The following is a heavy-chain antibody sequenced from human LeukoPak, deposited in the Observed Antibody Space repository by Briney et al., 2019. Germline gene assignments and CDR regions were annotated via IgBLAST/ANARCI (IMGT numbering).Heavy chain of an antibody. CDR1: GFTFSSYG. V-gene: IGHV3-30*18. J-gene: IGHJ6*02. CDR2: ISYDGSNK. D-gene: IGHD3-10*01. CDR3: AKGNYGSGSKHYYYYYGMDV. Sequence: GRSLRLSCAASGFTFSSYGTHWVRQAPGKGLEWVAVISYDGSNKYYADSVKGRFTISRDNSKNTLYLQMNSLRAEDTAVYYCAKGNYGSGSKHYYYYYGMDVWGQGTTVTVSS.